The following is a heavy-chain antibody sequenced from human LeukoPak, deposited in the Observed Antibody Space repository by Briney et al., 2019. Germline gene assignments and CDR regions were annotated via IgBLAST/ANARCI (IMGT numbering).Heavy chain of an antibody. D-gene: IGHD3-22*01. J-gene: IGHJ4*02. Sequence: GGSLRLSXAASGFTFSSYSMNWVRQAPGEGLEWVSSISSSSSYIYYADSVKGRFTISRDNAKNSLYLQMNSLRAEDTAVYYCARDVKPTYYYDSSGSLYFDYWGQGTLVTVSS. CDR3: ARDVKPTYYYDSSGSLYFDY. V-gene: IGHV3-21*01. CDR1: GFTFSSYS. CDR2: ISSSSSYI.